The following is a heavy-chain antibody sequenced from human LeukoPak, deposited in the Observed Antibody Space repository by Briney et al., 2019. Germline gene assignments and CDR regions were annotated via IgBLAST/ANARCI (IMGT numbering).Heavy chain of an antibody. J-gene: IGHJ3*02. CDR3: ARSHAASLDAFDI. CDR1: GGSISSAGYY. Sequence: SQTLSLTCAVSGGSISSAGYYWSWIRQHPGKGLEWIGYIYYSGSSFYNPSLKSRVSISVDSSKIQFSLEVSSVTAADTAVYYCARSHAASLDAFDIWGQGTLVTVSS. V-gene: IGHV4-31*11. D-gene: IGHD6-6*01. CDR2: IYYSGSS.